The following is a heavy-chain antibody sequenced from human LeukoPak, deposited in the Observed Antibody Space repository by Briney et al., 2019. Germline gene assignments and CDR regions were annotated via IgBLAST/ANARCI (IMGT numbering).Heavy chain of an antibody. CDR3: ARDFRSADY. V-gene: IGHV3-74*01. J-gene: IGHJ4*02. CDR1: GFTFSTYC. Sequence: GGSLRLSCAASGFTFSTYCMHWVRQAPGKGPMWVSRICPDGTVTNYADSVKARFIISRDNARNTVYLQMNSLRVEDTAVYYCARDFRSADYWGQGTLVTVSS. CDR2: ICPDGTVT.